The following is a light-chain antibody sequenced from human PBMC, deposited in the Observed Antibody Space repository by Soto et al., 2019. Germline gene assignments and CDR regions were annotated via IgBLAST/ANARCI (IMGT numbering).Light chain of an antibody. CDR1: QSVLFSSNNKNY. Sequence: DIVMTQSPDSLAVSLGERATINCKSSQSVLFSSNNKNYLAWYQQKPGQPPKLLIYWASTRESGVPDRFSCSGSGTDFTLTISSLQAEDVAVYYCQQYYSSLPVTFGQGTKVEIK. J-gene: IGKJ1*01. V-gene: IGKV4-1*01. CDR3: QQYYSSLPVT. CDR2: WAS.